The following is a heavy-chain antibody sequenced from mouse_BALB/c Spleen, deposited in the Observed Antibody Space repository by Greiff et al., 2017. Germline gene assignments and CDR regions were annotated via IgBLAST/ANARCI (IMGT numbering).Heavy chain of an antibody. Sequence: VHLVESGAELVKPGASVKLSCTASGFNIKDTYMHWVKQRPEQGLEWIGRIDPANGNTKYDPKFQGKATITADTSSNTAYLQLSSLTSEDTAVYYCALYDYYAMDYWGQGTSVTVSS. J-gene: IGHJ4*01. D-gene: IGHD2-3*01. CDR2: IDPANGNT. CDR3: ALYDYYAMDY. CDR1: GFNIKDTY. V-gene: IGHV14-3*02.